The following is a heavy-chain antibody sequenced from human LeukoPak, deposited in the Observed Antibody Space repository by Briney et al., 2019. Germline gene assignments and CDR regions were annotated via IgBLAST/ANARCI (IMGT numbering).Heavy chain of an antibody. V-gene: IGHV3-66*01. CDR2: IYSGGST. Sequence: GGSLRLSCAASGFTVSSNYMSWVRQAPGKGLEWVSVIYSGGSTYYADSVKGRFTISRDNSKNTLYLQMNSLRAEDTAVYYCAKDRLPFYDSSGRGGFDYWGQGTLVTVSS. CDR1: GFTVSSNY. D-gene: IGHD3-22*01. J-gene: IGHJ4*02. CDR3: AKDRLPFYDSSGRGGFDY.